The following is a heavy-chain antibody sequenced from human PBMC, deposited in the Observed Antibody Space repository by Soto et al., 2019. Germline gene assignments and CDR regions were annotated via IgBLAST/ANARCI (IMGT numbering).Heavy chain of an antibody. CDR3: ARGGVSVWSGYLWDV. J-gene: IGHJ6*04. CDR2: MNPNSGNT. CDR1: VYTFNGYD. Sequence: ASLKVSCKASVYTFNGYDINWVRQATGQGLEWMGWMNPNSGNTGYAQKFQGRVTMTRNTSISTAYMELSSLRSEDTAVYYCARGGVSVWSGYLWDVWRKGTTVTVSS. V-gene: IGHV1-8*01. D-gene: IGHD3-3*01.